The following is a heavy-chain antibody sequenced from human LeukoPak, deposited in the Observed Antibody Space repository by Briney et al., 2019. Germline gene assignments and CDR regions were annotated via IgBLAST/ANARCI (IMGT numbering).Heavy chain of an antibody. V-gene: IGHV3-23*01. CDR2: ISGSGDST. J-gene: IGHJ4*02. D-gene: IGHD6-19*01. CDR1: GFAFSFFA. Sequence: GGSLRLSCEASGFAFSFFAMSWLRQPPGKGLEWVSSISGSGDSTYYADSVKGRSTISRDNSKNTLYLQMNSLRAEDTALYYCAIVIAVAGPATFYWGQGTLATVSS. CDR3: AIVIAVAGPATFY.